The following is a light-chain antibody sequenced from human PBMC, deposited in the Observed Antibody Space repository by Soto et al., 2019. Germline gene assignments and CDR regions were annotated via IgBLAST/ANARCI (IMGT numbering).Light chain of an antibody. CDR2: DNN. Sequence: QSVLTQPPSVSAAPGQKVTISCSGSSSNIGNNYVSWYQQLPGTAPKLLIYDNNKRPSGIPDRFSGSKSGTSATLGITGLKTGDEADYYWGTGDSSLGAGVFGGGTKLTVL. J-gene: IGLJ2*01. CDR3: GTGDSSLGAGV. CDR1: SSNIGNNY. V-gene: IGLV1-51*01.